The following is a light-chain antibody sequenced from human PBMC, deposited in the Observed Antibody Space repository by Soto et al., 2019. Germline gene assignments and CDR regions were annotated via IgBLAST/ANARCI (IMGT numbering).Light chain of an antibody. J-gene: IGKJ1*01. Sequence: DIQMTQSPASLSASVGDRVTITCRASQIISNYLNWYQQKPGKAPELLIYAASTLQSGVPSRFSGGGSGTDFTLVISSLQPEDFATYYCQQSYTPLGTFGQGTKVESK. V-gene: IGKV1-39*01. CDR2: AAS. CDR3: QQSYTPLGT. CDR1: QIISNY.